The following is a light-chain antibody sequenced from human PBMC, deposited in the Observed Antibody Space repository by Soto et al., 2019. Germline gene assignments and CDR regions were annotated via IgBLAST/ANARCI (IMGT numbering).Light chain of an antibody. CDR1: QSVSSSY. CDR3: QQYGRSPWT. V-gene: IGKV3-20*01. Sequence: TQSPSTLSASVGDRVTITCRASQSVSSSYLAWYQQKPGQAPGLLIYGASSRATGIPDRFSGSGSGTDFTLTISRLEPEDFAVYYCQQYGRSPWTFGQGTKV. CDR2: GAS. J-gene: IGKJ1*01.